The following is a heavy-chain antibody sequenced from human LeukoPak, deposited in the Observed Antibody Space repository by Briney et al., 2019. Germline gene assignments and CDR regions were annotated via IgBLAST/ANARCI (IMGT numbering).Heavy chain of an antibody. V-gene: IGHV1-69*13. CDR3: ARDSGIAAAGTTYSYYYYYGMDV. D-gene: IGHD6-13*01. Sequence: SVKVSCKASGGTFSSYAISWVRQAPGQGLEWMGGIIPIFGTANYAQKFQGRVTITADESTSTAYMELSSLRSEDTAVYYCARDSGIAAAGTTYSYYYYYGMDVWGQGTTVTVSS. CDR2: IIPIFGTA. J-gene: IGHJ6*02. CDR1: GGTFSSYA.